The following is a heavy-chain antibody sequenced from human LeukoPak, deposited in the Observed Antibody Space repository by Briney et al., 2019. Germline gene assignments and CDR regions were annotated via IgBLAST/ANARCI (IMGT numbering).Heavy chain of an antibody. CDR2: ISGSGGST. J-gene: IGHJ3*02. CDR1: GFTFSSYA. V-gene: IGHV3-23*01. Sequence: GGSLRLSCAASGFTFSSYAMSWVRQAPGKGLEWVSAISGSGGSTYYADSVKGRFTISRDNSKNTLYLQMNSLRAEDTAVYYCAILFSVRSGYLNDAFDIWGQGTMVTVSS. D-gene: IGHD3-22*01. CDR3: AILFSVRSGYLNDAFDI.